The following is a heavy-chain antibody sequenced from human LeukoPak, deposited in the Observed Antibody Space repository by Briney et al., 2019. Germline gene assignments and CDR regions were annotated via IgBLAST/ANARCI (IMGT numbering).Heavy chain of an antibody. CDR2: IIPILGIA. CDR3: ARMETAGFDP. J-gene: IGHJ5*02. CDR1: GYTLTELS. D-gene: IGHD1-1*01. V-gene: IGHV1-69*02. Sequence: SVKVSCKVSGYTLTELSMHWVRQAPGKGLEWMGRIIPILGIANYAQKFQGRVTITADKSTSTAYMELSSLRSEDTAVYYCARMETAGFDPWGQGTLVTVSS.